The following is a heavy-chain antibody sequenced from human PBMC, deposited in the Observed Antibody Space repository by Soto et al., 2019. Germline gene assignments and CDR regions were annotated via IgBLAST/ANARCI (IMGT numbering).Heavy chain of an antibody. J-gene: IGHJ6*02. V-gene: IGHV3-33*01. CDR2: IWYDGSNK. CDR1: GFTFSSYG. Sequence: GGSLRLSCAASGFTFSSYGMHWVRQAPGKGLEWVAVIWYDGSNKYYADSVKGRFTISRDNAKNTLYLQMNSLRAEDTAVYYCARDSTGTWAGMDVWGQGTTVTVSS. D-gene: IGHD1-7*01. CDR3: ARDSTGTWAGMDV.